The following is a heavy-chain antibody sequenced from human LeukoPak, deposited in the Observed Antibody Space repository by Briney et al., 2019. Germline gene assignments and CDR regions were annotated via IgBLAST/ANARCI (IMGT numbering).Heavy chain of an antibody. V-gene: IGHV3-43*01. D-gene: IGHD2-2*01. J-gene: IGHJ2*01. CDR3: AKDRGTASWRWCINL. CDR1: GFTFDDYT. CDR2: ISWDGANT. Sequence: GGSLRLSCAASGFTFDDYTMHWVRQAPGKGLEWVSLISWDGANTKYADSLKGRFTISRDNSKSSLYLQMNSLRPEDTALYYCAKDRGTASWRWCINLWGRGTLVTVSS.